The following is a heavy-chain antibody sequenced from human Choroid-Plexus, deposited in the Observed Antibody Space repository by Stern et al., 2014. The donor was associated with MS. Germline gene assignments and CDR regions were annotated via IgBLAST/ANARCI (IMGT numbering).Heavy chain of an antibody. V-gene: IGHV3-30*18. D-gene: IGHD2/OR15-2a*01. CDR2: VSYDGSNK. CDR1: GFTLGSCA. J-gene: IGHJ4*02. Sequence: VQLEESGGGVVQPGRPLRLSCVASGFTLGSCAMHWVRQAPGKGVAWVEGVSYDGSNKYYADSVKGRFTISRDNSQNTLYMQMSSLRPEDTAVYYCAKDRQYLTYFFDNWGQGSLVTVSS. CDR3: AKDRQYLTYFFDN.